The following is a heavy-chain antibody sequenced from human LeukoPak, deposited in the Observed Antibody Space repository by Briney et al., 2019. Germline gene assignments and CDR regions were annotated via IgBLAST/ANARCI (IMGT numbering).Heavy chain of an antibody. CDR2: ISYDGSNK. V-gene: IGHV3-30*18. J-gene: IGHJ6*02. CDR1: GVTFSSYG. D-gene: IGHD3-16*01. CDR3: AKDFGFKSVYYYYGMDV. Sequence: GGSLRLSCAASGVTFSSYGMHWVCQAPGKGLEWVAVISYDGSNKYYADSVKGRFTISRDNSKNTLYLQMNSLRAEDTAVYYCAKDFGFKSVYYYYGMDVWGQGTTVAVSS.